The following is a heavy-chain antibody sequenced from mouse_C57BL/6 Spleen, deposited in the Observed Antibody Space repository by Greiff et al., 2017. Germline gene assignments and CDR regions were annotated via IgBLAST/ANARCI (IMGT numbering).Heavy chain of an antibody. CDR3: ARNRNDYDPAWFAY. D-gene: IGHD2-4*01. CDR2: IWSDGST. V-gene: IGHV2-6*02. Sequence: VMLVESGPGLVAPSQSLSITCTVSGFSLTSYGVHWVRQPPGKGLEWLVVIWSDGSTTYNSALKSRLSISKDNSKSQVFLKMNSLQTDDTAMYYCARNRNDYDPAWFAYWGQGTLVTVSA. CDR1: GFSLTSYG. J-gene: IGHJ3*01.